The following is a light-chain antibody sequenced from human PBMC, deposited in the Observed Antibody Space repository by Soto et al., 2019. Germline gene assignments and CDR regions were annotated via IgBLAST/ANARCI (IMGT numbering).Light chain of an antibody. J-gene: IGKJ2*01. Sequence: EIVLTQSPATLSLSPGEGATLSCTASHSVASTYLAWYQQKPGLAPRLIIYGASNRASGTPDRFSGGGSGTDFTRTISRLEPEDFAVYYCQQYGSSSFTFGQGTKLEIK. CDR2: GAS. CDR1: HSVASTY. V-gene: IGKV3-20*01. CDR3: QQYGSSSFT.